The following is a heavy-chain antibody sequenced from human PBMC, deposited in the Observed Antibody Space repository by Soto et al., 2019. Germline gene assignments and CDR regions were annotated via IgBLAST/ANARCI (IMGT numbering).Heavy chain of an antibody. V-gene: IGHV3-21*01. Sequence: SLRLSCAASGFTFSSYSMNWVRQAPGKGLEWVSSISSSSSYIYYADSVKGRFTISRDNAKNSLYLQMNSLRAEDTAVYYCARSPTTTPPWFDPWGQGTLVTVS. CDR2: ISSSSSYI. J-gene: IGHJ5*02. D-gene: IGHD4-17*01. CDR3: ARSPTTTPPWFDP. CDR1: GFTFSSYS.